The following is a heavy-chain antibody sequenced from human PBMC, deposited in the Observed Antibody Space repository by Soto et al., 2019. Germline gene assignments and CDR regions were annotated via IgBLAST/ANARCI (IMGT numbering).Heavy chain of an antibody. CDR1: GGSISGHY. V-gene: IGHV4-34*01. J-gene: IGHJ4*02. Sequence: PSETLSLTCAVYGGSISGHYWNWIRQPPGKGLEWIGEINHSGRTNYNPSLKSRVTISVDTSKNQFSLNLGSVTAADTAAYYCARGNIAAALVYWGQGTLVTVSS. CDR2: INHSGRT. CDR3: ARGNIAAALVY. D-gene: IGHD6-13*01.